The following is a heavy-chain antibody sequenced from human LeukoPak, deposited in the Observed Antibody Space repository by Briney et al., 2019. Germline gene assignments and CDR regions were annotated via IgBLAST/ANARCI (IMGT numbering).Heavy chain of an antibody. CDR2: IYYSGST. J-gene: IGHJ4*02. V-gene: IGHV4-59*12. D-gene: IGHD1-26*01. Sequence: PSETLSLTCTVSGGSISSYYWTWIRQPPGKGLEWIGYIYYSGSTNYNPSLKSRVTISVDTSKNQFSLKPSSVTAADTAVYYCARGTHHSGSYYFDYWGQGTLVTVSS. CDR3: ARGTHHSGSYYFDY. CDR1: GGSISSYY.